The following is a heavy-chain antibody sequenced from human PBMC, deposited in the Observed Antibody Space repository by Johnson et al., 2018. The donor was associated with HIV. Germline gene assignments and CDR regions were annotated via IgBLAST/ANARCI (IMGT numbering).Heavy chain of an antibody. J-gene: IGHJ3*02. Sequence: VQLVESGGVVVQPGGSLRLSCAASGFTFDDYAMHWVRQAPGKGLEWVSLISWDGGSPYYADSVKGRFTISRDNSKNTLYLQMNSLRAEDTAVYYCARDGLEVDAFDIWGQGTVVTVSS. CDR2: ISWDGGSP. CDR1: GFTFDDYA. CDR3: ARDGLEVDAFDI. V-gene: IGHV3-43D*03. D-gene: IGHD3-3*01.